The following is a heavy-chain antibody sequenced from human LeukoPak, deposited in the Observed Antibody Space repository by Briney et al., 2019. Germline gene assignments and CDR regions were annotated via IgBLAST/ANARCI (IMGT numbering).Heavy chain of an antibody. CDR2: IYYSGST. V-gene: IGHV4-59*08. D-gene: IGHD4-11*01. CDR3: ARLQTPYYYGMDV. J-gene: IGHJ6*02. CDR1: GGSISSYY. Sequence: SETLSLTCTVSGGSISSYYWSWIRQPPGKGLEWIGYIYYSGSTNYNPSLKSRVTISVDTSKNQFSLKLSSVTAADTAVYYCARLQTPYYYGMDVWGQGTTVTVSS.